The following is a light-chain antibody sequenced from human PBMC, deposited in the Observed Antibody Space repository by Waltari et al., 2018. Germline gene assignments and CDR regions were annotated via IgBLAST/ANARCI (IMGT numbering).Light chain of an antibody. Sequence: EIVMTQSPATLSVSPGERATLSCRASQGVTSKLAWYHQTPGQPPSLLIYDASIRATGVPARFSGSGSGTEFTLTISRLQSEDFAVYYCLQYNNWPYTFGQGTKLEIK. CDR1: QGVTSK. J-gene: IGKJ2*01. CDR3: LQYNNWPYT. V-gene: IGKV3-15*01. CDR2: DAS.